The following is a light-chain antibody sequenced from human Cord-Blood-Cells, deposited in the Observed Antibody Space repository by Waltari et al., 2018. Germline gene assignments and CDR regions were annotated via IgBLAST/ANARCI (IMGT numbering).Light chain of an antibody. CDR3: SSYTSSSTLWV. V-gene: IGLV2-14*03. CDR1: SSDVGGYNY. J-gene: IGLJ3*02. CDR2: DVS. Sequence: QSALTQPASVSGSPGQSITISCTGTSSDVGGYNYVSWYQQHPGKAPQLMIYDVSNLPSWVSNRFSGSKSGNTASLTISGLQAEDEADYYCSSYTSSSTLWVFGGGTKLTVL.